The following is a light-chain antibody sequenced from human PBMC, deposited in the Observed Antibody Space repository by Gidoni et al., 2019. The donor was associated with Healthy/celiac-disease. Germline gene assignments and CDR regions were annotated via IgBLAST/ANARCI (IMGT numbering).Light chain of an antibody. Sequence: DIQMTQSPSTLSASVGDRVTITCRASQSISSWLAWYQQKPGKAPKLLIYDASSLESGVPSRFSGSGSGTEFTLTIRSLQPDDFATYYCQQYNRYSRTFGQGTKVEIK. V-gene: IGKV1-5*01. J-gene: IGKJ1*01. CDR1: QSISSW. CDR3: QQYNRYSRT. CDR2: DAS.